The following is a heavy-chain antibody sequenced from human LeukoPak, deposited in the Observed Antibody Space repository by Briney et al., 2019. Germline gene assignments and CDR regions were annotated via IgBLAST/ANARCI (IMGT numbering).Heavy chain of an antibody. CDR3: ARLGYYDSSVYP. Sequence: PSETLSLTCTVSGGSISSSSYYWGWIRQPPGKGLEWIGSIYYSGSTYYNPSLKSRVTISVDTSKNQFSLKLSSVTAADTAVYYCARLGYYDSSVYPWGQGTLVTVSS. CDR1: GGSISSSSYY. CDR2: IYYSGST. J-gene: IGHJ4*02. V-gene: IGHV4-39*01. D-gene: IGHD3-22*01.